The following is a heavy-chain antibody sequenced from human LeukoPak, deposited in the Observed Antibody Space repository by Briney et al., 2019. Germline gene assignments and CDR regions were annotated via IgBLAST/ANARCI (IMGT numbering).Heavy chain of an antibody. Sequence: SETLSLTCTVSGGSISSSHYYWGWIRQPPGKRLEWIASIYYTGSTYYNPSLKSRVTISVDTSKNQFSLKLSSVTAADTAVYYCAREAVGGSGSYSVDPWGQGTLVTVSS. J-gene: IGHJ5*02. CDR2: IYYTGST. CDR3: AREAVGGSGSYSVDP. CDR1: GGSISSSHYY. D-gene: IGHD3-10*01. V-gene: IGHV4-39*07.